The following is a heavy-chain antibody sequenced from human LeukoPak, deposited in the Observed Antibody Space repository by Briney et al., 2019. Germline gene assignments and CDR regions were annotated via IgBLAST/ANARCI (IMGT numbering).Heavy chain of an antibody. V-gene: IGHV3-30*02. CDR2: IRYDGSNK. Sequence: PGGSLRLSCAASGFTFSSYGMHWVRQAPGKGLEWVAFIRYDGSNKYYADSVKGRFTISRDNSKNTLYLQMNSLRAEDTAVYYCAKDEYYYDSSGYYFDYWGQGTLATVSS. CDR1: GFTFSSYG. J-gene: IGHJ4*02. D-gene: IGHD3-22*01. CDR3: AKDEYYYDSSGYYFDY.